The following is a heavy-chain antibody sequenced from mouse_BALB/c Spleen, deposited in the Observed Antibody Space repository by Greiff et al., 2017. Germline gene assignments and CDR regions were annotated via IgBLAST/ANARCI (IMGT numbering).Heavy chain of an antibody. CDR2: INPYYGST. D-gene: IGHD2-14*01. Sequence: VQLQQTGPELVKPGASVKISCKASGYSFTDYIMLWVKQSHGKSLEWIGNINPYYGSTSYNLKFKGKATLTVDKSSSTAYMQLNSLTSEDSAVYYCATRYDLYYAMDYWGQGTSVTVSS. CDR3: ATRYDLYYAMDY. V-gene: IGHV1-39*01. CDR1: GYSFTDYI. J-gene: IGHJ4*01.